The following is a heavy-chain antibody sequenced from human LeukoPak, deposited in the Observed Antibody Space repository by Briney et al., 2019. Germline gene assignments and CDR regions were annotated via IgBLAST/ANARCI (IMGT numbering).Heavy chain of an antibody. CDR1: GFTFSSYG. D-gene: IGHD3-10*01. J-gene: IGHJ4*02. Sequence: PGRSLRLSCAASGFTFSSYGMHWVRQAPGKGLEWVAVISYDGSNKYYADSVKGRFAISRDNSKNTLYLQMNGLRAVDTALYYCAKGGDYYGSGSYIDYWGQGALVTVSS. V-gene: IGHV3-30*18. CDR3: AKGGDYYGSGSYIDY. CDR2: ISYDGSNK.